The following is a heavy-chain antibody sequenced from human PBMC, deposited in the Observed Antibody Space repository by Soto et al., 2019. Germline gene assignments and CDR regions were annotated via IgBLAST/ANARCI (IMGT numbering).Heavy chain of an antibody. Sequence: HACSLRLCCAASGFRLCSYVMSGVRQATGKGLEWVSGISGGGSNTFYADSVKGRFTISRDNSKNTLLLQMNSLGAEDTAVYYCAKDSNKYSSSLRGRYFDYWGQGIGVTVSS. CDR1: GFRLCSYV. CDR2: ISGGGSNT. V-gene: IGHV3-23*01. CDR3: AKDSNKYSSSLRGRYFDY. J-gene: IGHJ4*02. D-gene: IGHD4-4*01.